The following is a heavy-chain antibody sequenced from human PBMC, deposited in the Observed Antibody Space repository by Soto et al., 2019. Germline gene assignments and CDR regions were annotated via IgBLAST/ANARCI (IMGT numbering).Heavy chain of an antibody. Sequence: PGGSLRLSCAASGFTFSSYWMHWVRQAPGKGLVWVSRINSDGSSTSYADSVKGRFTISRDNAKNTLYLQMNSLRAEDTAVYYCASLLVGAFYYYYGMDVWGQGTTVTVSS. CDR3: ASLLVGAFYYYYGMDV. CDR2: INSDGSST. CDR1: GFTFSSYW. V-gene: IGHV3-74*01. J-gene: IGHJ6*02. D-gene: IGHD1-26*01.